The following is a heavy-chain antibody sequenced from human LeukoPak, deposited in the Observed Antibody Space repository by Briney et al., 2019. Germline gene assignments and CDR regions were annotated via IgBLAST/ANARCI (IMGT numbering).Heavy chain of an antibody. V-gene: IGHV1-2*02. Sequence: AAVKVSCKASGYTFTSYGISWVRQAPGQGLEWMGWINPNSGGTNYAQKFQGRVTMTRDTSISTAYVELSRLRSDDTAVYYCARGHRYYYYMDVWGKGTTVNISS. CDR1: GYTFTSYG. J-gene: IGHJ6*03. CDR3: ARGHRYYYYMDV. CDR2: INPNSGGT.